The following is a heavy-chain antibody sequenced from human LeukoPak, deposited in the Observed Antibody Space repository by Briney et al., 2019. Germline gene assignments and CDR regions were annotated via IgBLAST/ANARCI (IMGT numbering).Heavy chain of an antibody. CDR2: LSYDDTNE. J-gene: IGHJ4*02. Sequence: GGSLRLSCAASEFIFSRYAMHWVRQAPGKGLEWVAILSYDDTNEYYADSVAGRFTISRDNSKNTLYLQMNSLRPDDTAVYYCARDRRDGNNLAFHFDYWGQGTLVTVSS. D-gene: IGHD5-24*01. V-gene: IGHV3-30*04. CDR1: EFIFSRYA. CDR3: ARDRRDGNNLAFHFDY.